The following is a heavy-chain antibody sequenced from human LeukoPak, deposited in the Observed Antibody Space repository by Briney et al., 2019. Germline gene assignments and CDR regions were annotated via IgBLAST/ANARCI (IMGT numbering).Heavy chain of an antibody. D-gene: IGHD6-19*01. J-gene: IGHJ3*02. CDR3: AREFSAGTIIELAFDI. CDR1: GFTFSSYA. V-gene: IGHV3-30*04. CDR2: ISYDGSNK. Sequence: GGSLRLSCAASGFTFSSYAMHWVRQAPGKGLEWVAVISYDGSNKYYADSVKGRFTISRDNSKNTLYLQMNSLRAEDTAVYYCAREFSAGTIIELAFDIWGQGTMVTVSS.